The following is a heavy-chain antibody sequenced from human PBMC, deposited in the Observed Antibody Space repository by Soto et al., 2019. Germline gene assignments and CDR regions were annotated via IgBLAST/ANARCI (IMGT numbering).Heavy chain of an antibody. V-gene: IGHV4-59*01. Sequence: SETLSLTCLVSSRSISSYYWSWIRQPPGKGLEWIGYINCSGSTTYNPPRKSRVTIAVSTSKNQFSLRLSSVTAADTAVFFCASLTPAHELSICGQGTLVPVSS. CDR3: ASLTPAHELSI. D-gene: IGHD1-26*01. CDR2: INCSGST. CDR1: SRSISSYY. J-gene: IGHJ1*01.